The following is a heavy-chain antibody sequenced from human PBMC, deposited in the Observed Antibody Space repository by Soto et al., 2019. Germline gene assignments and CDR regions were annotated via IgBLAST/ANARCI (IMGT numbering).Heavy chain of an antibody. V-gene: IGHV4-31*03. Sequence: PSETLSLTCTVSGGSISSGGYYWSWIRQHPGKGLEWIGYIYYSGSTYYNPSLKSRVTISVDTSKNQFSLKLSSVTAADTAVYYCATLDYYDSSGSYYFDYWGQGTLVTVSS. D-gene: IGHD3-22*01. CDR2: IYYSGST. J-gene: IGHJ4*02. CDR3: ATLDYYDSSGSYYFDY. CDR1: GGSISSGGYY.